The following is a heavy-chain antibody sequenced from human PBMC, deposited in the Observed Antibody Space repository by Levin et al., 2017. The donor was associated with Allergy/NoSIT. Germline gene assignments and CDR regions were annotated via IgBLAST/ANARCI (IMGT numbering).Heavy chain of an antibody. J-gene: IGHJ6*02. D-gene: IGHD1-1*01. CDR3: ARGGDHDDYYGMDV. CDR2: MNPNSGNT. V-gene: IGHV1-8*01. CDR1: GYTFTSYD. Sequence: ASVKVSCKASGYTFTSYDINWVRQATGQGLEWMGWMNPNSGNTGYAQKFQGRVTMTRNTSISTAYMELSSLRSEDTAVYYCARGGDHDDYYGMDVWGQGTTVTVSS.